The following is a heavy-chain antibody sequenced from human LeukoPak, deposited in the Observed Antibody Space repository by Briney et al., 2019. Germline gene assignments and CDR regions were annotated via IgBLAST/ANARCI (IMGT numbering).Heavy chain of an antibody. J-gene: IGHJ3*02. CDR3: TRRCTGGSCYTEGYDAFDI. D-gene: IGHD2-15*01. CDR2: INGDGSST. Sequence: GGSLRLSCAASGFIFSSYWMHWVRQAPGKGLVWVSRINGDGSSTSYADSVKGRFTISRDNAKNTLYLQMNSLKTEDTAVYYCTRRCTGGSCYTEGYDAFDIWGQGTMVTVSS. CDR1: GFIFSSYW. V-gene: IGHV3-74*01.